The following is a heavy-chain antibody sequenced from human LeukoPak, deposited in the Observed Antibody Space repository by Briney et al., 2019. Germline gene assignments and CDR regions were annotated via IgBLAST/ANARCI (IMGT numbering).Heavy chain of an antibody. Sequence: GGSLRLSCAASGFTFSSYAMSWVLQAPGKGLEWVSAISGSGGSTYYADSVKGRFTISRDNSKNTLYLQMNSLRAEDTAVYYCARDQYGDYVFDYWGQGTLVTVSS. D-gene: IGHD4-17*01. V-gene: IGHV3-23*01. CDR3: ARDQYGDYVFDY. J-gene: IGHJ4*02. CDR2: ISGSGGST. CDR1: GFTFSSYA.